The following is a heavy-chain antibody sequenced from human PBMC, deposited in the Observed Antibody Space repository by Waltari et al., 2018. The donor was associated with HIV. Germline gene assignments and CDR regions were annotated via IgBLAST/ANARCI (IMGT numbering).Heavy chain of an antibody. J-gene: IGHJ5*02. D-gene: IGHD6-13*01. Sequence: QVQLRESGPGLVKPSETLSLTCTVSGGSITSYYWRWIRQPSGRGLEWIGDVYLSGSTKYNPSLKSRVTISVDRSKNQFSLRVNSVTAADTAVYYCARQRQQPSVAWFDPWGQGPLVTVSS. CDR1: GGSITSYY. CDR3: ARQRQQPSVAWFDP. CDR2: VYLSGST. V-gene: IGHV4-59*01.